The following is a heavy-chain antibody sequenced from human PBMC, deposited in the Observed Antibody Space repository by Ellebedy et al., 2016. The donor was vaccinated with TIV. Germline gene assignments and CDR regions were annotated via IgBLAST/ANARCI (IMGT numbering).Heavy chain of an antibody. CDR2: ISSSSSYI. J-gene: IGHJ5*02. CDR3: ARDLMVGCSGGSCENWFDP. CDR1: GFTFSSYS. Sequence: GESLKISCAASGFTFSSYSMNWVRQAPGKGLEWVSSISSSSSYIYYADSVKGRFTISRDNAKNSLYLQMNSLRAEDTAVYYCARDLMVGCSGGSCENWFDPWGQGTLVTVSS. D-gene: IGHD2-15*01. V-gene: IGHV3-21*01.